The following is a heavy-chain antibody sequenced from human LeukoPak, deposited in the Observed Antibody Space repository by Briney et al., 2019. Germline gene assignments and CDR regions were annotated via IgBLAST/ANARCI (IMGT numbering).Heavy chain of an antibody. D-gene: IGHD2-21*01. Sequence: PGGSLGLSCAASGFSVSSSYMSWVRQAPGKGLEWVSVLYGGATTHYADSVKGRFTISRDNSKNTLYLQMNSLRVEDTAVYYCARGVVIANDYWGQGTLVTVSS. CDR3: ARGVVIANDY. J-gene: IGHJ4*02. CDR2: LYGGATT. V-gene: IGHV3-53*01. CDR1: GFSVSSSY.